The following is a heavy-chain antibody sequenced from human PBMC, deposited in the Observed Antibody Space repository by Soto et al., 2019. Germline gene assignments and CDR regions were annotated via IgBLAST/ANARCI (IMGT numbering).Heavy chain of an antibody. CDR3: ARELNGYSHYFDY. J-gene: IGHJ4*02. CDR1: GYTFTSYA. D-gene: IGHD5-18*01. CDR2: INAGNGNT. V-gene: IGHV1-3*01. Sequence: QVQLVQSGAEVKKPGASVKVSCKASGYTFTSYAMHWVRQAPGQRLEWMGWINAGNGNTKYSQKFQGRVTITRDTSASTVYMELSSLRSEDTAVYYCARELNGYSHYFDYWGQGTLVTVSS.